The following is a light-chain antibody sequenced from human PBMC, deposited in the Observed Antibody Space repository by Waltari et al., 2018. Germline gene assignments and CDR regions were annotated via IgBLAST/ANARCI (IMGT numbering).Light chain of an antibody. V-gene: IGKV1-5*03. CDR3: QQYSYYPWT. CDR2: KAS. CDR1: KSISSW. Sequence: DIQMTQAPSTRSASVGARVTIPCRASKSISSWLAWYQQKPGKAPRLLIYKASSFESGVPSRFSGSGSGTDFTLTISSLQPDDFAIYHCQQYSYYPWTFGQGTKVEIK. J-gene: IGKJ1*01.